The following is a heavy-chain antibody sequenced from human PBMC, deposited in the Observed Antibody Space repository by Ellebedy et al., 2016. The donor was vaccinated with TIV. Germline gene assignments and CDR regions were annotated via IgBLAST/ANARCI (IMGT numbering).Heavy chain of an antibody. D-gene: IGHD1-26*01. CDR3: AREGGVYFFDY. J-gene: IGHJ4*02. Sequence: AASVKVSCKASGYTFTSDLIHWVRQAPGQGLEWMGVINPSNGGTGYAQKFQGRVTMTRETSASTVDMELSSLRSEDTDVYYCAREGGVYFFDYWGQGTLVTVSS. V-gene: IGHV1-46*01. CDR1: GYTFTSDL. CDR2: INPSNGGT.